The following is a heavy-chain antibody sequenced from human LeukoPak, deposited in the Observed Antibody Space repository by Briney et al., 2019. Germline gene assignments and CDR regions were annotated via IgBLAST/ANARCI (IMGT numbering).Heavy chain of an antibody. CDR1: GGSISGYY. CDR3: ARDYGSGTPAPYYMDV. D-gene: IGHD3-10*01. J-gene: IGHJ6*03. Sequence: SETLSLTCTVSGGSISGYYWTWIRRPPGKGLEWIGYISYSGNTNYNPSLKSRLTISVDTSKNQFSLKLSSVTAADTAVYYCARDYGSGTPAPYYMDVWGKGTTVTVSS. V-gene: IGHV4-59*01. CDR2: ISYSGNT.